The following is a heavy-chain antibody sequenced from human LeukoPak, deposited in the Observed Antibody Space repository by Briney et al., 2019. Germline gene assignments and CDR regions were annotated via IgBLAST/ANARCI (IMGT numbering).Heavy chain of an antibody. J-gene: IGHJ4*02. V-gene: IGHV3-33*01. CDR2: IWYDGSNQ. CDR3: ARTPTVRGATRGYLDQ. Sequence: TLSLSCAASGFTFRTYCMRWVRQPPEKGLEWVARIWYDGSNQYYPPPVKGRFTISRDNAQNSVFLQMNSLRAEDTAVYYCARTPTVRGATRGYLDQWGQGTLVTVSS. D-gene: IGHD3-10*01. CDR1: GFTFRTYC.